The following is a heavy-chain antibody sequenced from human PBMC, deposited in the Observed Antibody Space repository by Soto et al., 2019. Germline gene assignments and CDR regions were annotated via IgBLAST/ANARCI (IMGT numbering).Heavy chain of an antibody. CDR2: IIPVFGRV. CDR1: GGTFSSRA. CDR3: ANSRGGTFLGYHGMDI. J-gene: IGHJ6*02. D-gene: IGHD3-16*01. Sequence: SVKVSCKASGGTFSSRAISWVRQAPGQGLEWMGGIIPVFGRVNYAEKFQDRVTITADESTGTVYMELSSLRSEDTALYYCANSRGGTFLGYHGMDIWGQGTMVTVSS. V-gene: IGHV1-69*13.